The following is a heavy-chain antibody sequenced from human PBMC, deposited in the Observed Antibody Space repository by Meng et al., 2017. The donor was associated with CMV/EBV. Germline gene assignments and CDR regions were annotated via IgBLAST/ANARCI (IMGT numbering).Heavy chain of an antibody. Sequence: GESLTISCAASGFTFSSYWMSWVRQAPGKGLEWVANIKQDGSEKYYVDSVKGRFTISRDNAKNSLYLQMNSLRAEDTAVYYCARGAYSSSSSPLFFGYYYGMDVWGQGTTVTVSS. D-gene: IGHD6-6*01. CDR1: GFTFSSYW. CDR3: ARGAYSSSSSPLFFGYYYGMDV. V-gene: IGHV3-7*04. CDR2: IKQDGSEK. J-gene: IGHJ6*02.